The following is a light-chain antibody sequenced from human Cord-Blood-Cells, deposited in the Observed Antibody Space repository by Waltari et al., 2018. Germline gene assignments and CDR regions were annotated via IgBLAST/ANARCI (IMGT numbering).Light chain of an antibody. CDR2: DAS. J-gene: IGKJ1*01. Sequence: EIVLTQSPAPLSLSPGERATLSCRASQSVSSYLAWYHQKPGQAPRLLIYDASNRATGIPARFSGSGSGTDFTLTISSLEPEDFAVYYCQQRSNWPPWTFGQGTKVEIK. V-gene: IGKV3-11*01. CDR1: QSVSSY. CDR3: QQRSNWPPWT.